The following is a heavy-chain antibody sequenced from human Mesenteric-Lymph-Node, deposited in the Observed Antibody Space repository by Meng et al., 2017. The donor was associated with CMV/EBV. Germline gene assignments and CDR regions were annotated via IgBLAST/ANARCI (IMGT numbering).Heavy chain of an antibody. J-gene: IGHJ6*02. CDR2: ISSSGTFI. CDR1: GFTFSSYS. Sequence: GGSLRLSCAASGFTFSSYSMNWVRQAPGKGLEWVSSISSSGTFIYYADSVKGRFTISRDNAKNSLYLQMNSLRTEDTALYYCAKGTTGYSSGWYRSDYYGMDVWGQGTTVTVSS. CDR3: AKGTTGYSSGWYRSDYYGMDV. V-gene: IGHV3-21*04. D-gene: IGHD6-19*01.